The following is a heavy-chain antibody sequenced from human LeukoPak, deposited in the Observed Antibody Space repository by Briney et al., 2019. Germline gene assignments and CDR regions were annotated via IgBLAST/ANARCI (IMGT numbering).Heavy chain of an antibody. CDR1: GFIVSSNY. V-gene: IGHV3-53*01. D-gene: IGHD7-27*01. CDR2: IYSGAIT. Sequence: GGSLRLSCAASGFIVSSNYMSWVRQAPGKGLEWVSVIYSGAITYYAGSVKGRFTISRDNSKNTLSLQMNSLSAEDTAVYYCARDRDWGYFDYWGQGTLVTVSS. J-gene: IGHJ4*02. CDR3: ARDRDWGYFDY.